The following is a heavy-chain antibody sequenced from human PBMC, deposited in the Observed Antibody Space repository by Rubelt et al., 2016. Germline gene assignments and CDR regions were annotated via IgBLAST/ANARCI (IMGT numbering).Heavy chain of an antibody. Sequence: AASGFTFSSYSMNWVRQAPGKGLEWVSYISSSSSTIYYADSVKGRFTISRDNAKNSLYLQMNSMRAEDTAVYYCARDTKFYYDSSGRGSDWYFDLWGQGTQVTVSS. CDR1: GFTFSSYS. J-gene: IGHJ2*01. CDR2: ISSSSSTI. CDR3: ARDTKFYYDSSGRGSDWYFDL. D-gene: IGHD3-22*01. V-gene: IGHV3-48*04.